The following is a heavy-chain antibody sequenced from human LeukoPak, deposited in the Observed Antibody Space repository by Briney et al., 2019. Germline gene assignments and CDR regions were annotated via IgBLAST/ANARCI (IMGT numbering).Heavy chain of an antibody. V-gene: IGHV4-34*01. J-gene: IGHJ5*02. CDR1: GVSFSGYY. D-gene: IGHD2-21*01. CDR2: INHSGST. Sequence: SETLSLTCAVYGVSFSGYYLSWIRQPPGKGLEWIGEINHSGSTNHNPSLTSRVTISLARSKNKSSLKLSSVTAADTAVYYCARTPISVVNTGWFDPWGQGTLVTVSS. CDR3: ARTPISVVNTGWFDP.